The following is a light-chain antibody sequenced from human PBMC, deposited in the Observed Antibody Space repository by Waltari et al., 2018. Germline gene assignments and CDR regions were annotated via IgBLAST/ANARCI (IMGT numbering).Light chain of an antibody. J-gene: IGKJ2*01. Sequence: EIVMTQSPVTMSVSPGEGVTLSCTASESVGPDVAWYRHKPGQPPRLLIYYANARATGVPARISGSGSVTDFTLTISSLEPEDFAFYYCQQSRQWPRRTFGQGTKLEI. CDR1: ESVGPD. V-gene: IGKV3D-15*01. CDR3: QQSRQWPRRT. CDR2: YAN.